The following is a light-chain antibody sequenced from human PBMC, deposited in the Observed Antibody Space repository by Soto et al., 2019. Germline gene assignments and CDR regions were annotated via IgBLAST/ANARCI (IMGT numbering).Light chain of an antibody. CDR2: GNN. CDR3: QSYDSSRRAWV. V-gene: IGLV1-40*01. Sequence: QSVLTQPPSLSGAPGQTITISCTGSSSNIGAGSDVHWFQHLPGTAPKVLIYGNNNRPSGVPDRFSGSKSGTSGSLAITGLQAEDEAEYYCQSYDSSRRAWVFGGGTKLTVL. CDR1: SSNIGAGSD. J-gene: IGLJ3*02.